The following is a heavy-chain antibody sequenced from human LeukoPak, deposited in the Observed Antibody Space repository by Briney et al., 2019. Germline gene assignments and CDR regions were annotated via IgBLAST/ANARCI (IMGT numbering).Heavy chain of an antibody. CDR1: GFTFSSYA. CDR3: ARGGDYEGWFDP. Sequence: GGSLRLSCAASGFTFSSYAMHWVRQAPGKGLEWVAVISYDGSNKYYADSVKGRFTISRDNSKNTLYLQMNSLRAEDTAVYYCARGGDYEGWFDPWGQGTLVTVSS. V-gene: IGHV3-30*14. CDR2: ISYDGSNK. J-gene: IGHJ5*02. D-gene: IGHD4-17*01.